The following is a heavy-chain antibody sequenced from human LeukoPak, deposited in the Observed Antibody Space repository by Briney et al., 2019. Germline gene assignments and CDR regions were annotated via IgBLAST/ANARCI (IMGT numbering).Heavy chain of an antibody. V-gene: IGHV4-61*02. CDR2: IYTSGST. J-gene: IGHJ2*01. CDR3: ARARDGYTLYWYFDL. D-gene: IGHD5-24*01. Sequence: SQTLSLTCTVSGGSISSGSYYWSWIRQPAGKGLEWIGRIYTSGSTNYNPSLKSRVTISVDTSKNQFSLKLSSVTAADTAVYYCARARDGYTLYWYFDLWGRGTLVTVSS. CDR1: GGSISSGSYY.